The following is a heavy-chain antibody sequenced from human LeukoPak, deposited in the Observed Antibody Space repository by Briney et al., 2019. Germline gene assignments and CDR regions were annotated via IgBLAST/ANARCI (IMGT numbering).Heavy chain of an antibody. CDR2: INHSGST. Sequence: PETLSLTCAVYGGSFSGYYWSWIRQPPGKGLEWIGEINHSGSTNYNPSLKSRVTISVDTSKNQFSLKLSSVTAADTAVYYCARGPPITMVRGVTLHYYYYGMDVWGKGTTVTVSS. V-gene: IGHV4-34*01. D-gene: IGHD3-10*01. CDR3: ARGPPITMVRGVTLHYYYYGMDV. CDR1: GGSFSGYY. J-gene: IGHJ6*04.